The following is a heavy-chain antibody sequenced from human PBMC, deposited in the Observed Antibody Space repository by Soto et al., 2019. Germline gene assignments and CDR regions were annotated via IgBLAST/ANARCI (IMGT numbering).Heavy chain of an antibody. CDR3: AGHLLVWLTNDYYYMDV. Sequence: QLQLQESGPGLVKPSETLSLTCTVSGGSISSSSYYWGWIRQPPGKGLEWIGSIYYSGSTYYNPSLKCRVTISVDTSKNHFSRKLSSVTAADTAVYYCAGHLLVWLTNDYYYMDVWGKGTTVTVSS. V-gene: IGHV4-39*01. D-gene: IGHD3-22*01. CDR1: GGSISSSSYY. J-gene: IGHJ6*03. CDR2: IYYSGST.